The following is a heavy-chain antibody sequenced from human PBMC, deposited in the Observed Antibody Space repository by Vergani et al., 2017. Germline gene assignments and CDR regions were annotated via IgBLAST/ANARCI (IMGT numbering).Heavy chain of an antibody. CDR2: IYHSGST. CDR3: ARDDIVVVPAAGNFDY. J-gene: IGHJ4*02. V-gene: IGHV4-38-2*02. Sequence: VQLVESGGGLVKPGGSLRLSCAASGFTFSSYSMNWVRQAPGKGLEWIGSIYHSGSTYYNPSLKSRVTISVDTSKNQFSLKLSSVTAADTAVYYCARDDIVVVPAAGNFDYWGQGTLVTVSS. CDR1: GFTFSSYS. D-gene: IGHD2-2*01.